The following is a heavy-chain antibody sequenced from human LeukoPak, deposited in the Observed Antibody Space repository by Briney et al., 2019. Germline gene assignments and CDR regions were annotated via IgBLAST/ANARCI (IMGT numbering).Heavy chain of an antibody. J-gene: IGHJ4*02. CDR3: ARDQIFGVVILDY. CDR2: IIPIFGTA. Sequence: GASVKVSCKASGGTFSSYAISWVRQAPGQGLEWMGGIIPIFGTANYAQKFQGRVTITADESTSTAYMELSSLRSEDTAVYYCARDQIFGVVILDYWGQGTLVTVSS. CDR1: GGTFSSYA. D-gene: IGHD3-3*01. V-gene: IGHV1-69*01.